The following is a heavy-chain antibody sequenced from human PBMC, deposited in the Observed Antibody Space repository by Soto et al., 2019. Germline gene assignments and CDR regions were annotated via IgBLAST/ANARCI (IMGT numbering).Heavy chain of an antibody. Sequence: EVQLVESGGGLVQPGGSLRLSCAASGFTLSSYWMSWVRQAPGRGLEWVANINQDAGKIYYVDSVKGRFTVSRDNAKNSVYLQMNSLSVEETAVYYCARRVGRQGRNQWGQGTLVTVSS. D-gene: IGHD2-15*01. CDR1: GFTLSSYW. V-gene: IGHV3-7*04. CDR2: INQDAGKI. CDR3: ARRVGRQGRNQ. J-gene: IGHJ4*02.